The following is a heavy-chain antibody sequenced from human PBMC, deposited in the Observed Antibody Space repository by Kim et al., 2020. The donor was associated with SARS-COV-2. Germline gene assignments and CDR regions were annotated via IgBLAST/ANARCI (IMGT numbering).Heavy chain of an antibody. Sequence: TNYYADSVKAPFTIARDNAKNSLYLQMTSLRAEDTAVFYCARGRYSSSSWGQGTLVTVSS. J-gene: IGHJ4*02. V-gene: IGHV3-11*01. CDR2: TN. D-gene: IGHD6-6*01. CDR3: ARGRYSSSS.